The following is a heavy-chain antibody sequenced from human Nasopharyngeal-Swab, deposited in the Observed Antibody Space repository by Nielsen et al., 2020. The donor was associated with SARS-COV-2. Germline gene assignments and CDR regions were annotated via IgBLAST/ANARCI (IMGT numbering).Heavy chain of an antibody. V-gene: IGHV3-49*02. Sequence: WIRHPPGKGLERGGFIRSKAYGGTTEYAASVKGRFTISRDDSKSIAYLQMNSLKTEDTAVYYCTREGYCSSTSCYVYYYYGMDVWGQGTTVTVSS. J-gene: IGHJ6*02. CDR3: TREGYCSSTSCYVYYYYGMDV. D-gene: IGHD2-2*01. CDR2: IRSKAYGGTT.